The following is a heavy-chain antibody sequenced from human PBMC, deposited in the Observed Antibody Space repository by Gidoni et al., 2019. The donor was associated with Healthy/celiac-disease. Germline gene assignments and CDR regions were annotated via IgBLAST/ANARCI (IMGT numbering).Heavy chain of an antibody. Sequence: QLQLVESGGGVVQPGRSLRLSCAASGFTFSSYGRHWVRKAPGKGLEWLAFIGYDGSNKYYADSVKGRFTISRDNSKNTLYLQMNSLRAEDTAVYYCARDRHDSIPLDAFDIWGQGTMVTVSS. V-gene: IGHV3-33*01. D-gene: IGHD3-22*01. CDR2: IGYDGSNK. J-gene: IGHJ3*02. CDR1: GFTFSSYG. CDR3: ARDRHDSIPLDAFDI.